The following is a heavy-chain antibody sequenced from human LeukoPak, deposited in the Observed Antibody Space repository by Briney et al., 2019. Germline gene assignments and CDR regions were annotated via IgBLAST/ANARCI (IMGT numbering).Heavy chain of an antibody. V-gene: IGHV4-34*01. CDR1: GGSFSGYY. Sequence: SETLSLTCAVYGGSFSGYYWSWIRQPPGKGLEWIGEINHSGSTNYNPSLKSRVTISVDTSKNQFSLKLSSVTAADTAVYYCARGRLGRARRYYDSSGHPVDYWGQGTLVTVYS. CDR3: ARGRLGRARRYYDSSGHPVDY. J-gene: IGHJ4*02. D-gene: IGHD3-22*01. CDR2: INHSGST.